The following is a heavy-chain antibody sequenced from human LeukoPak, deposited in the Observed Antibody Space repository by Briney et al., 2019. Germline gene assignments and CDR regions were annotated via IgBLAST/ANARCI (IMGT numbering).Heavy chain of an antibody. J-gene: IGHJ5*02. Sequence: ASVKVSCKASGYTFTSYAMNWVRQAPGQGLEWMGWINPNSGGTNYAQKFQGRVTMTRDTSISTAYMELSRLRSDDTAVYYCAREVDVGTTANYNWFDPWGQGTLVTVSS. D-gene: IGHD4-17*01. CDR2: INPNSGGT. V-gene: IGHV1-2*02. CDR1: GYTFTSYA. CDR3: AREVDVGTTANYNWFDP.